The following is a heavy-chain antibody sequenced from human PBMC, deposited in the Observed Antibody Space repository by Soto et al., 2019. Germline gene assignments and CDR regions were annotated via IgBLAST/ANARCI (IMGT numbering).Heavy chain of an antibody. V-gene: IGHV1-2*04. CDR2: INPNSGGT. J-gene: IGHJ4*02. Sequence: QVQLVQSGAEVKKPGASVKVSCKASGYTFTGYYMHWVRQAPGQGLEWMGWINPNSGGTNYAQKFQGWVTMTRDTSVSTAYMELSRLRSDDTAVYYWAREYGDYAVGVFDYWGQGTLVTVSS. CDR1: GYTFTGYY. D-gene: IGHD4-17*01. CDR3: AREYGDYAVGVFDY.